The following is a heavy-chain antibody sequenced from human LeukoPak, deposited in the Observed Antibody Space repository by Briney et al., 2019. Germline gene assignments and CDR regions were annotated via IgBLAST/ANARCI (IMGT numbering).Heavy chain of an antibody. CDR1: GFTFSNAW. V-gene: IGHV3-23*01. J-gene: IGHJ1*01. D-gene: IGHD6-19*01. CDR3: TRNSGWYGLS. Sequence: GGSLRLSCAASGFTFSNAWMSWVRQAPRKGLEWVSAISGSGGSTYYADSVKGRFTISRDNSNNTLFLHLNSLRGEDTAVYYCTRNSGWYGLSWGQGTLVTVSS. CDR2: ISGSGGST.